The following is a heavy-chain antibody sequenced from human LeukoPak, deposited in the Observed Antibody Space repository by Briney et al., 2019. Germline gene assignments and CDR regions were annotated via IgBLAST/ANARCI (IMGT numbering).Heavy chain of an antibody. D-gene: IGHD2-2*01. CDR1: GFTFSTYW. CDR3: ARGTYRFFDL. V-gene: IGHV3-7*01. Sequence: GSLRLSCAASGFTFSTYWMGWVRQAPGKGLEWVADIKEDGSDKYSVDSVKGRFTISRDNAKNSLYLQMNSLRAEDTAVYYCARGTYRFFDLWGRGTLVTVSS. CDR2: IKEDGSDK. J-gene: IGHJ2*01.